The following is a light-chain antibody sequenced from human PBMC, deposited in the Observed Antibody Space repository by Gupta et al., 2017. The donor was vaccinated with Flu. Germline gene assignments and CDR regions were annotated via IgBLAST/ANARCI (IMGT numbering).Light chain of an antibody. Sequence: QSALTQPASVSGSPGQSITISCTGTSSDVGDYNYVSWYQQHPGKASKLMIYEVSNRPSGVSNRFSGSKPGNTASLTISGLQAEDEADYYCSSYTSRSTRVFGTGTKVTVL. V-gene: IGLV2-14*01. J-gene: IGLJ1*01. CDR3: SSYTSRSTRV. CDR2: EVS. CDR1: SSDVGDYNY.